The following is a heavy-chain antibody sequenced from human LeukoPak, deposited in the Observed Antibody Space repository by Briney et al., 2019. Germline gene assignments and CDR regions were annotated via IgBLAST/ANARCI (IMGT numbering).Heavy chain of an antibody. V-gene: IGHV3-53*01. Sequence: GGSLRLSCAASGFTVSSNYMSWVRQAPGKGLEWVSVIYSGGSTYYADSVKGRFTISRDNSKNTLYLQMNSLRAEDTAVYYCARVLINMIGGGWGQGTLVTASS. CDR2: IYSGGST. CDR3: ARVLINMIGGG. J-gene: IGHJ4*02. D-gene: IGHD3-22*01. CDR1: GFTVSSNY.